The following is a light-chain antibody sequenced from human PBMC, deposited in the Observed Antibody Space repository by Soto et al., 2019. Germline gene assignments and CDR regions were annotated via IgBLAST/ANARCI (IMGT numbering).Light chain of an antibody. CDR2: GVR. CDR1: GNDIGAYDY. V-gene: IGLV2-14*01. Sequence: QSALTQPTSVSGCPGQSIAIPCTGNGNDIGAYDYVSWYQQHPGKAPRLLIHGVRNRPPGISSRFSGFKSGLTASLTISGLQAEDEADYYCSSFTTSRLYVFGPGTKVTVL. CDR3: SSFTTSRLYV. J-gene: IGLJ1*01.